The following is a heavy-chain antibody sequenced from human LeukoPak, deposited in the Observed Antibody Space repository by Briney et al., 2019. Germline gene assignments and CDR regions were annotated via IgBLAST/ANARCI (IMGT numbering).Heavy chain of an antibody. Sequence: SAKVSCKASGYTFTGYYMHGVRQAPGQRVGWMGGIIPIFGTANYAQKLQGRVTITADESTSTAYMELSSLRSEDTAVYYCAREGSGYDSSFDYWGQGTLVTVSS. D-gene: IGHD5-12*01. V-gene: IGHV1-69*13. CDR1: GYTFTGYY. CDR2: IIPIFGTA. J-gene: IGHJ4*02. CDR3: AREGSGYDSSFDY.